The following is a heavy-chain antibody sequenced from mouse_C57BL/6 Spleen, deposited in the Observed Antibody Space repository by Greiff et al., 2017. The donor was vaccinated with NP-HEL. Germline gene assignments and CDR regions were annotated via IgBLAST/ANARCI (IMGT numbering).Heavy chain of an antibody. CDR1: GYTFTEYT. D-gene: IGHD2-5*01. CDR2: FYPGSGSI. Sequence: QVQLKQSGAELVKPGASVKLSCKASGYTFTEYTIHWVKQRSGQGLEWIGWFYPGSGSIKYNEKFKDKATLTADKSSSTVYMELSRLTSEDSAVYFCARHEDNYSNYDYAMDYWGQGTSVTVSS. J-gene: IGHJ4*01. CDR3: ARHEDNYSNYDYAMDY. V-gene: IGHV1-62-2*01.